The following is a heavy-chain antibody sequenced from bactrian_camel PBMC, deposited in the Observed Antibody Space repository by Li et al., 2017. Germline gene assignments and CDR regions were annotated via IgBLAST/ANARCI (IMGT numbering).Heavy chain of an antibody. CDR1: GATYSSYC. CDR2: ITSSGTT. CDR3: AAVRSALVSVGICRGIHASR. V-gene: IGHV3S53*01. Sequence: HVQLVESGGGSVQAGGSLRLSCVASGATYSSYCMGWFRQAPGKEREGVAAITSSGTTSYADSVKGRFTISKDNAKNTLYLQMSGMKPEDTAMYYCAAVRSALVSVGICRGIHASRWGQGTQVTVS. J-gene: IGHJ4*01. D-gene: IGHD5*01.